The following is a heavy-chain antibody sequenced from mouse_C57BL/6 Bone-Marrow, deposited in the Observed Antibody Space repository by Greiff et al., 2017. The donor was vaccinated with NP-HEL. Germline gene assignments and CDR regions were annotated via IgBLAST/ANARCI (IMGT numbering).Heavy chain of an antibody. CDR2: IHPNSGST. CDR1: GYTFTSYW. D-gene: IGHD1-1*01. V-gene: IGHV1-64*01. Sequence: VQLQQPGAELVKPGASVKLSCKASGYTFTSYWMHWVKQRPGQGLEWIGMIHPNSGSTNYNEKFKSKATLTVDKSSSTAYMQLSSLTSEDSAVYYCARQIYYGSSLDYWGQGTTLTVSS. CDR3: ARQIYYGSSLDY. J-gene: IGHJ2*01.